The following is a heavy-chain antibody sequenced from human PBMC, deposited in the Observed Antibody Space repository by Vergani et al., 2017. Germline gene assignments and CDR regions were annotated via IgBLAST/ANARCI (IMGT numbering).Heavy chain of an antibody. CDR1: GFTFSSYS. D-gene: IGHD3-10*01. CDR3: ASATNYYGSGSAVNYFDY. Sequence: EVQLVESGGGLVQPGGSLRLSCAASGFTFSSYSMNWVRQAPGKGLEWVSYISSSSSTIYYADSVKGRFTISRDNVKNSLYLQMNSLRAEDTAVYYCASATNYYGSGSAVNYFDYWGQGTLVTVSS. V-gene: IGHV3-48*01. J-gene: IGHJ4*02. CDR2: ISSSSSTI.